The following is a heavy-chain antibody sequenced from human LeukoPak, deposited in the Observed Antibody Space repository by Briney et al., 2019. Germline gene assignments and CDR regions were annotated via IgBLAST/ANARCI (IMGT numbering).Heavy chain of an antibody. D-gene: IGHD6-6*01. CDR1: GFTFSSYG. V-gene: IGHV3-33*06. Sequence: GGSLRLSCAASGFTFSSYGMHWVRQAPGKGLERVAVIWYDGSNKYYADSVKGRFTISRDNSKNTLYLQMNSLRAEDTAVYYCAKDTSSSYNWFDPWGQGTLVTVSS. J-gene: IGHJ5*02. CDR2: IWYDGSNK. CDR3: AKDTSSSYNWFDP.